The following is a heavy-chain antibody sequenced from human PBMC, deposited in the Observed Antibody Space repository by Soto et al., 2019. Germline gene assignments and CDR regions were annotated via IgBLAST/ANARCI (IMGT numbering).Heavy chain of an antibody. CDR1: GFTFSSHA. J-gene: IGHJ4*02. CDR3: ARSSPGYCSGGSCYSRMDYFDY. Sequence: GGSLRLSCAASGFTFSSHAMGWLRQAPGTGPEWVAFVDGSGGDTSYADSVKGRFTISRDNAKNSLFLQMNSLRAEDTGVYYCARSSPGYCSGGSCYSRMDYFDYWGQGTLVTVSS. D-gene: IGHD2-15*01. CDR2: VDGSGGDT. V-gene: IGHV3-23*01.